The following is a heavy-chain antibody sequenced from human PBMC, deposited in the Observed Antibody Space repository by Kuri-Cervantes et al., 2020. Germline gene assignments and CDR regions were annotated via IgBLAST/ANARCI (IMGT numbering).Heavy chain of an antibody. V-gene: IGHV3-33*06. CDR1: GFTFSSYG. CDR3: AKGLGVVPDAVDY. J-gene: IGHJ4*02. D-gene: IGHD3-16*01. Sequence: LSLTCAASGFTFSSYGMHWVRQTPGKGLEWVAVIWYDGSNKYYADSVKGRFTISRDNSKNTLYLQMNSLRAEDTAVYYCAKGLGVVPDAVDYWGQGILVTVSS. CDR2: IWYDGSNK.